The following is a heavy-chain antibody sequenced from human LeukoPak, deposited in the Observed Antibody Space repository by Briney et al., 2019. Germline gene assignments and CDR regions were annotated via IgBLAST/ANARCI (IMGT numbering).Heavy chain of an antibody. CDR2: INPNSGGT. D-gene: IGHD6-13*01. J-gene: IGHJ4*02. CDR3: ARASSSWYAFDY. Sequence: ASVKVSCKASGYTFTGYYMHWVRQAPGQGLEWMGWINPNSGGTNYAQKFQGRVTMTRDTSTSTVYMELSSLRSEDTAVYYCARASSSWYAFDYWGQGTLVTVSS. V-gene: IGHV1-2*02. CDR1: GYTFTGYY.